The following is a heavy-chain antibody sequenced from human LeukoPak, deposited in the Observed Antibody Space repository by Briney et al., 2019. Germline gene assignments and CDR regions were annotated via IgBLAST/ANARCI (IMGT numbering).Heavy chain of an antibody. CDR3: ASRMAAAGTTIRY. Sequence: SETLSLTCTVSGGSISSYYWSWIRQPPGKGLEWIGEINHSGSTNYNPSLKSRVTISVDTSKNQFSLKLSSVTAADTAVYYCASRMAAAGTTIRYWGQGTLVTVSS. J-gene: IGHJ4*02. D-gene: IGHD6-13*01. CDR2: INHSGST. CDR1: GGSISSYY. V-gene: IGHV4-34*01.